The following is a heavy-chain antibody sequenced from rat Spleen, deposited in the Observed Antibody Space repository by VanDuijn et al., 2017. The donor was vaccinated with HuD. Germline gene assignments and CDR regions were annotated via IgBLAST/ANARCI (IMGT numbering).Heavy chain of an antibody. Sequence: EVQLVESGGGLVQPGRSLKLSCAASGFTFSNYGMAWVRQTPTRGLEWVASISAGGGNTYYRDSVKGRFTISRDNAKSTLHLRMDSLRSEDTATYYCTTWDYYDNRFDYWGQGVMVTVSS. CDR3: TTWDYYDNRFDY. J-gene: IGHJ2*01. CDR1: GFTFSNYG. V-gene: IGHV5S13*01. D-gene: IGHD1-6*01. CDR2: ISAGGGNT.